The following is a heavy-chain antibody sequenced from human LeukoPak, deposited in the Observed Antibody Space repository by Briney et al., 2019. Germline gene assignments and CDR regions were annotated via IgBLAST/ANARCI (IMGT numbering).Heavy chain of an antibody. CDR1: GFTLSSYA. CDR2: ISGSGGST. Sequence: GGSLRLSCAASGFTLSSYAMSWVRQAPGKGLEWVSAISGSGGSTYYADSVKGRFTISRDNSKNTLYLQMNSLRAEDTAVYYCAKLLYYDFWSGYPLGNWFDPWGQGTLVTVSS. CDR3: AKLLYYDFWSGYPLGNWFDP. V-gene: IGHV3-23*01. J-gene: IGHJ5*02. D-gene: IGHD3-3*01.